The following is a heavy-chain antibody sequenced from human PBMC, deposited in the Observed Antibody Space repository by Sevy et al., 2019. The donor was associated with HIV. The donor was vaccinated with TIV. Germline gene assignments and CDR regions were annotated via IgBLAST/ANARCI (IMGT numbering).Heavy chain of an antibody. D-gene: IGHD2-8*02. CDR1: GFTFGDYA. Sequence: GGSLRLSCTASGFTFGDYAMSWVRQAPGKGLEWVGRIQSKADGGTIDYAAPVKGRFTISRDDSQNTLYLQMNSLKTEDTAVYYCSTDPIILLLVTNGMDVWGQGTTVTVSS. V-gene: IGHV3-15*01. CDR3: STDPIILLLVTNGMDV. J-gene: IGHJ6*02. CDR2: IQSKADGGTI.